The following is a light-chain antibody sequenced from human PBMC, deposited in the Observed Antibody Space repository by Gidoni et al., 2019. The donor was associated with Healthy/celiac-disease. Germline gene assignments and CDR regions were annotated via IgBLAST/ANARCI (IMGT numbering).Light chain of an antibody. CDR2: AAS. V-gene: IGKV1-8*01. J-gene: IGKJ1*01. Sequence: AIRITQSPSSPSASTGDRVTITCRASQGISSYLAWYQHKPGKAPKLLIYAASTLQSGVPSRFSGSGSGTDFTLTISCLQSEDFATYYCQQYYSYPRTFGQGTKVEIK. CDR3: QQYYSYPRT. CDR1: QGISSY.